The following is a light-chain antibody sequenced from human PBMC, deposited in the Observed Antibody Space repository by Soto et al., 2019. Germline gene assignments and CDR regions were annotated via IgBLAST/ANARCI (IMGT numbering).Light chain of an antibody. V-gene: IGKV3-15*01. J-gene: IGKJ3*01. CDR2: GAS. Sequence: EIVMTQSPATLSVSPGERATLSCRASQSVSSNLAWSQQKPGQAPRLLIYGASTRATDIPRRFSGSGSGTESTPTTSGLQSEDFAVYYCQQYNNWPLFTFGPGTKVDIK. CDR1: QSVSSN. CDR3: QQYNNWPLFT.